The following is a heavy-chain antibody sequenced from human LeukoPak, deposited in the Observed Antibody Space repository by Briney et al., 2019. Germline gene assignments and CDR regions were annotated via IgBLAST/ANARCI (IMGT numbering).Heavy chain of an antibody. CDR1: GGSISYYY. CDR2: IYYSGST. Sequence: SETLSLTCTLSGGSISYYYWNWIRQPPGKGLEWIGYIYYSGSTNYNPSLKSRVHVSVDTSKNQFSLKLSSVTAADTAVYYCASFDSSGSHSFDIWGQGTMVTVSS. D-gene: IGHD3-22*01. CDR3: ASFDSSGSHSFDI. J-gene: IGHJ3*02. V-gene: IGHV4-59*01.